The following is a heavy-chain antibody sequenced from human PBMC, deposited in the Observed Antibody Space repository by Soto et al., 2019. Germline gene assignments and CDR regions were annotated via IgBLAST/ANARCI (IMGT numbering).Heavy chain of an antibody. V-gene: IGHV3-23*01. J-gene: IGHJ5*02. D-gene: IGHD2-15*01. CDR3: AKDPYVGWYCSGGTCPITS. CDR2: ISGSGDNT. Sequence: EVRLLESGGGLVEPGGSLRLSCTGSGFSFETYGMTWVRQAPGKGLEWVSGISGSGDNTYYADSVKGRFTISRDNARKTVYLQLVSLRAEDTATYYCAKDPYVGWYCSGGTCPITSWGQGTLVIVPS. CDR1: GFSFETYG.